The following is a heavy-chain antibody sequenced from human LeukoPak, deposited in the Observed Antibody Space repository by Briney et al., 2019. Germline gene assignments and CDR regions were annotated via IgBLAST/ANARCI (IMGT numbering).Heavy chain of an antibody. CDR2: INSDGGST. CDR1: GFTFSSYC. CDR3: ARRSAAKDAFDI. Sequence: PGGSLRLSCAASGFTFSSYCMHWVRQAPGKGLVWVSRINSDGGSTSYTDSVKGRFTISRDNAKNTLYLQMNSLRAEDTAVYYCARRSAAKDAFDIWGQGTKVTVSS. D-gene: IGHD6-25*01. V-gene: IGHV3-74*01. J-gene: IGHJ3*02.